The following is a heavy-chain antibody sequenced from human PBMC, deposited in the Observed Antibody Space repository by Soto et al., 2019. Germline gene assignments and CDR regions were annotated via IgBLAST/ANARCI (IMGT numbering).Heavy chain of an antibody. D-gene: IGHD5-18*01. CDR3: AKKGAREVKDTAMALRTYYFDY. CDR1: GFTFDDYA. V-gene: IGHV3-9*01. J-gene: IGHJ4*02. Sequence: EVQLVESGGGLVQPGRSLRLSCAASGFTFDDYAMHWVRQAPGKGLEWVSGISWNSGSIGYADSVKGRFTISRDNAKNSLYLQMNSLRAEDTALYYCAKKGAREVKDTAMALRTYYFDYWGQGTLVTVSS. CDR2: ISWNSGSI.